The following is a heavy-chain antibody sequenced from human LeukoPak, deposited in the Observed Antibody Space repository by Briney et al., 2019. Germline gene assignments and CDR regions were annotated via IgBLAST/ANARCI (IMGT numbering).Heavy chain of an antibody. J-gene: IGHJ4*02. CDR3: ARDLSGVISD. CDR2: IYYSGSP. CDR1: GASISSGGYY. V-gene: IGHV4-31*03. Sequence: SETLSLTCTVSGASISSGGYYWSWIRQHPGKGLEWLGYIYYSGSPYYNPSLKNRVNISLDTSKNQFSLRLSSVTAADTAVYYCARDLSGVISDWGQATLVTVSS. D-gene: IGHD3-10*01.